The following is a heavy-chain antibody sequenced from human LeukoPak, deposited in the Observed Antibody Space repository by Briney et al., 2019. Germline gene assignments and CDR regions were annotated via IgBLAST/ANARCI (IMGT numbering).Heavy chain of an antibody. V-gene: IGHV3-33*07. J-gene: IGHJ4*02. CDR1: GFAFSKHV. CDR2: IWSDGSEE. D-gene: IGHD6-13*01. Sequence: GGSMRLSCAASGFAFSKHVMYWVRLAPGKGLEWVALIWSDGSEEYYGGSVEGRFTIPRDNSKNTLYLQMNSLRAEDTGVYYCARDPPLAAAGGDYWGQGTLVTVSS. CDR3: ARDPPLAAAGGDY.